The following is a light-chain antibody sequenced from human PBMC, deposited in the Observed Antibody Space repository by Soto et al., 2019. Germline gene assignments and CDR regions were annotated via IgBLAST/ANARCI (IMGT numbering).Light chain of an antibody. J-gene: IGLJ1*01. Sequence: QSVLTQPPSASGTPGQRVTISCSGSSSNIGSNTVNWYQQLPGTAPKLLIYSNNQRPSGVPDRFSGSKSGTSASLAISGLQSEDDADYSCAAWDDSLNGYVFGTGTKVTVL. CDR3: AAWDDSLNGYV. CDR2: SNN. CDR1: SSNIGSNT. V-gene: IGLV1-44*01.